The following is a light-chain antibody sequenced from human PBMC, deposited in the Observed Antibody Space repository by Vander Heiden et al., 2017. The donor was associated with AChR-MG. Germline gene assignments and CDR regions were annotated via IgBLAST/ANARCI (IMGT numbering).Light chain of an antibody. Sequence: QSVLTQPPSASGTPGQRVTISCSGGSSNIGRNAVDWYQQLPGTAPKLLIYRSAQRPSGVPDRFSASKSGTSASLAISGLQSEDEAYYYCAAWDDSLNGYVFGTATKVTVL. CDR2: RSA. V-gene: IGLV1-44*01. J-gene: IGLJ1*01. CDR1: SSNIGRNA. CDR3: AAWDDSLNGYV.